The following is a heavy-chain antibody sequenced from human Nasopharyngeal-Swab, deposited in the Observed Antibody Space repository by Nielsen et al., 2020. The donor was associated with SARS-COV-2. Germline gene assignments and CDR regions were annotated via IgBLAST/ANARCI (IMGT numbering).Heavy chain of an antibody. D-gene: IGHD3-3*01. J-gene: IGHJ5*02. V-gene: IGHV4-59*01. CDR1: GGSISSYY. Sequence: SETLSLTCTVSGGSISSYYWSWIRQPPGKGLEWIGYIYYSGSTNYNPSLKSRVTISVDTSKNQFSLKLSSVTAADTAVYYCARGTKDFWSGNGGHWFDPWGQGTPVTVSS. CDR3: ARGTKDFWSGNGGHWFDP. CDR2: IYYSGST.